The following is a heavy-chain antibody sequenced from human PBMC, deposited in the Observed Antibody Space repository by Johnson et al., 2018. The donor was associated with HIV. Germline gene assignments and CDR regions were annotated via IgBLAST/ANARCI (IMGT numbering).Heavy chain of an antibody. J-gene: IGHJ3*01. CDR1: GFTFDDYG. D-gene: IGHD3-22*01. Sequence: EMQLVESGGGLVQPGGSLRLSCAASGFTFDDYGMSWVRQAPGKGLEWVSVIYSGGSTYYADSVKGRFTISRDNSKNTLYLQMNSLRVEDTAVYYCARGSRYTYDNDDAYLLHAFDFWGQGTMVTVSS. CDR2: IYSGGST. CDR3: ARGSRYTYDNDDAYLLHAFDF. V-gene: IGHV3-66*01.